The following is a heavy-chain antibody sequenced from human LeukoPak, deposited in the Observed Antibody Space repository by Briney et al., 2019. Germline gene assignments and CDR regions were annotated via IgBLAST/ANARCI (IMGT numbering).Heavy chain of an antibody. CDR1: GYTFTSYG. Sequence: ASVKVSCKASGYTFTSYGISWVRQAPGQGLEWMGWINPNSGGTNYAQKFQGRVTMTRDTSISTAYMELSRLRSDDTAVYYCARVTGTTFSFWFDPWGQGTLVTVSS. V-gene: IGHV1-2*02. D-gene: IGHD1-7*01. CDR3: ARVTGTTFSFWFDP. CDR2: INPNSGGT. J-gene: IGHJ5*02.